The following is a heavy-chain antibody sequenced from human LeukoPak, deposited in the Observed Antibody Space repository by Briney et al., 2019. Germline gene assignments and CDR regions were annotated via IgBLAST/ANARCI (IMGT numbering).Heavy chain of an antibody. CDR2: ISYDGSNK. D-gene: IGHD6-19*01. CDR1: GFTFSSYA. J-gene: IGHJ4*02. CDR3: ARVSSGWYYDY. Sequence: GGSLRLSCAASGFTFSSYAMHWVRQAPGKGLEWVAVISYDGSNKYYADSVKGRSTISRDNSKNTLYLQMNSLRAEDTAVYYCARVSSGWYYDYWGQGTLVTVSS. V-gene: IGHV3-30-3*01.